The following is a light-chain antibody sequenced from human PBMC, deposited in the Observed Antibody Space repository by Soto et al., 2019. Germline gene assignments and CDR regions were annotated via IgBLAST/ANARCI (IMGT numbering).Light chain of an antibody. CDR1: QSVTIY. CDR2: AAS. Sequence: DIQMAQSPSSLSTSVGDRVTITCRANQSVTIYLNWYQQKPGKAPNLLIYAASSLKSGVPSRFSGSGSGTDFTLTISSLQPEDFATYYCQQTYLTPWTFGQGTKVEIK. J-gene: IGKJ1*01. V-gene: IGKV1-39*01. CDR3: QQTYLTPWT.